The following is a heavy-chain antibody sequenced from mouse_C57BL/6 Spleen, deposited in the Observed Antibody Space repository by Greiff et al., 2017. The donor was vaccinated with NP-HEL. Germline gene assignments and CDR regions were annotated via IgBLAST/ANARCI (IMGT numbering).Heavy chain of an antibody. Sequence: EVQLQESGEGLVKPGGSLKLSCAASGFTFSSYAMSWVRQTPEKRLEWVAYISSGGDYIYYADTVKGRFTISRDNARNTLYLQMSSLKSEDTAMYYCTRGGLRPYAMDYWGQGTSVTVSS. J-gene: IGHJ4*01. CDR1: GFTFSSYA. CDR2: ISSGGDYI. CDR3: TRGGLRPYAMDY. V-gene: IGHV5-9-1*02. D-gene: IGHD2-4*01.